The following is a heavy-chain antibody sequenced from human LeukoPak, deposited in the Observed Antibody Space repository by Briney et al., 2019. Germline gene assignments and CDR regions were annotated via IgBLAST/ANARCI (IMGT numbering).Heavy chain of an antibody. D-gene: IGHD3-10*01. Sequence: SQTLSLTCTVSGGSINSGTYYWSWIRQPAGKGLEWIGRIYPSGTTNYNPSLKSRVTISVDTSKNQFSLKLSSVTATDTAVYYCARTITMGRGVLRWDNWFDPWGQGTLVTVSS. J-gene: IGHJ5*02. CDR3: ARTITMGRGVLRWDNWFDP. V-gene: IGHV4-61*02. CDR1: GGSINSGTYY. CDR2: IYPSGTT.